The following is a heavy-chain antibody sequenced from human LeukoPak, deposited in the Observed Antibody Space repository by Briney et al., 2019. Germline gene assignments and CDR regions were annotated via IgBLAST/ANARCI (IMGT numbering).Heavy chain of an antibody. D-gene: IGHD2/OR15-2a*01. CDR1: GGPIDITNY. V-gene: IGHV4-4*02. CDR2: ISDDGTT. CDR3: TRENRPFCPFAY. Sequence: PSETLSLTCGVSGGPIDITNYWSWVRQAPGKGLEWIGEISDDGTTNYNPSLRSRVAMSLDRANNQFSLTLTSVTAAYTAVYYCTRENRPFCPFAYWGQGVLVAVSS. J-gene: IGHJ4*02.